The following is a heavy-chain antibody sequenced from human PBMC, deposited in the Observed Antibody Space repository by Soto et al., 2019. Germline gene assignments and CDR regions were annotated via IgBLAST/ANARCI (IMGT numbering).Heavy chain of an antibody. CDR1: EGSISGHS. V-gene: IGHV4-4*07. CDR2: IYPSGST. D-gene: IGHD5-12*01. J-gene: IGHJ4*02. CDR3: VRGRSYSVYDF. Sequence: PSETLSLTCTVSEGSISGHSWVWIRQPAGKGLEWIGHIYPSGSTSYNPSLRSRVTMSLDTSTNKIFLNLTSVTAADTAVFYCVRGRSYSVYDFWGPGTLVTVSS.